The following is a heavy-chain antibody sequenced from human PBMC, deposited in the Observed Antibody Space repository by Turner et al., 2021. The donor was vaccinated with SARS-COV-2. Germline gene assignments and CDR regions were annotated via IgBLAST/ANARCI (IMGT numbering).Heavy chain of an antibody. CDR3: AREVTRDSSVYYYPPDGFDY. Sequence: QVKLVQSGAEVKKHGSSVKVSCTASGGAFSSYAISWVRQAPGQGLEWMGGIIPSLGIANYAQKCQGRVTITADKSTSTAYMELSRLRSEDTAVYYVAREVTRDSSVYYYPPDGFDYWGQGTLVTVSS. CDR1: GGAFSSYA. D-gene: IGHD3-22*01. J-gene: IGHJ4*02. CDR2: IIPSLGIA. V-gene: IGHV1-69*10.